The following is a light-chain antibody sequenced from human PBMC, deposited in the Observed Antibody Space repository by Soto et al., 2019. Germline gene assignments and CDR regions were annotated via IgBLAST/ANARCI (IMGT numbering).Light chain of an antibody. CDR3: FSYAGSSAFV. Sequence: QSVLTQPPSVSGAPGQRVTISCTGTSNDVGSYDLVSWYQQLPGKAPKLMVYEATKRPSGISSRFSGSKSGSTASLTITGLQAEDEGDYYCFSYAGSSAFVFGSGTKLTVL. J-gene: IGLJ1*01. CDR2: EAT. CDR1: SNDVGSYDL. V-gene: IGLV2-23*01.